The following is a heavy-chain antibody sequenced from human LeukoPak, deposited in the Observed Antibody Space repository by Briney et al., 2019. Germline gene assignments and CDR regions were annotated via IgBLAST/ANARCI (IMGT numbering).Heavy chain of an antibody. CDR1: GFPFSSYW. D-gene: IGHD3-22*01. CDR2: IKQEGSEK. J-gene: IGHJ4*02. Sequence: PGGSLRLSCAASGFPFSSYWMSWVRQAPGKGLEWVANIKQEGSEKYYVDSVKGRLTISRDNAHNSLYLQMNSLRAEDTAVYYCARKGVIYYDSSGYPYYFDYWGRGTLVTVSS. CDR3: ARKGVIYYDSSGYPYYFDY. V-gene: IGHV3-7*01.